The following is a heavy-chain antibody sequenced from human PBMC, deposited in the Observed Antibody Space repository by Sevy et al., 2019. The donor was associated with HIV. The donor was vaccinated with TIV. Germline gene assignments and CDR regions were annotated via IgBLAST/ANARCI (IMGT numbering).Heavy chain of an antibody. CDR2: IIWNSGSL. D-gene: IGHD6-19*01. J-gene: IGHJ4*02. CDR3: VKTPMTVAAPFFDF. CDR1: GFTFEDYA. Sequence: GGSLRLSCVGSGFTFEDYALHWVRQAPGKGLEWVSGIIWNSGSLDYADSVRGRFTIFRDNAKKTLYLQMDSLRSEDMALYHCVKTPMTVAAPFFDFWGQGTAVTVSS. V-gene: IGHV3-9*03.